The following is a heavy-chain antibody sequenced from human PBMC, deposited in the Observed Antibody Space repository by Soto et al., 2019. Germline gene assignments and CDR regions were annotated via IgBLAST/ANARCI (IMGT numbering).Heavy chain of an antibody. V-gene: IGHV4-59*13. CDR1: XXXXXXXX. CDR3: XXQGWKYSYGTNFDY. J-gene: IGHJ4*02. Sequence: QVQLQESGPGLVKPSETLSLTCTVSXXXXXXXXXXXXXXXPGKGMEWIGYIYYSGSTNYNPSLXXRXXXXXXXSXXXXXXXXXXXTXADTXXYXXXXQGWKYSYGTNFDYWGQGTLVTVSS. CDR2: IYYSGST. D-gene: IGHD5-18*01.